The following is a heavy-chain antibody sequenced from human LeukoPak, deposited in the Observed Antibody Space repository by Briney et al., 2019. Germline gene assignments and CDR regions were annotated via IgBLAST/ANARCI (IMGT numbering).Heavy chain of an antibody. V-gene: IGHV4-59*02. CDR1: GGSVSTYY. D-gene: IGHD3-22*01. J-gene: IGHJ4*02. CDR2: ISYNQRP. Sequence: SETLSLTCRVSGGSVSTYYWSWIRQTPGKGLEWIGDISYNQRPEYGPSLKSRVTLSLDTSTNQFFLNLTSVTAADTAVYYCARDARDSSGYYSVFDYWGQGTLVTVSS. CDR3: ARDARDSSGYYSVFDY.